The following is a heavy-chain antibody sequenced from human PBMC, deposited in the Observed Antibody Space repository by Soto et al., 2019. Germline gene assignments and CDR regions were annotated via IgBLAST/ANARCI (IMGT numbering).Heavy chain of an antibody. D-gene: IGHD5-12*01. CDR1: GGSISSGGYY. J-gene: IGHJ6*02. CDR3: ASSCVACGGFNYYGMDV. CDR2: IYYSGST. Sequence: QVQLQESGPGLVKPSQTLSLTCTVSGGSISSGGYYWSWIRQHPGKGLEWIWYIYYSGSTYYNPSHNSRVNIAVDTSKNRFYQKVRSETAADTSVYYCASSCVACGGFNYYGMDVWGQGTTVTVPS. V-gene: IGHV4-31*03.